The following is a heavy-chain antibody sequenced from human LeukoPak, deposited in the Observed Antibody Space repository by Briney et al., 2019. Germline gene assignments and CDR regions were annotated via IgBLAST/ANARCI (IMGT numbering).Heavy chain of an antibody. CDR1: GGSISSSSYY. V-gene: IGHV4-39*07. CDR3: ARVYPDLEQGLGAFDI. Sequence: PSETLSLTCTVSGGSISSSSYYWGWIRQPPGKGLEWIGSIYYSGSTYYNPSLKSRVTISVDTSKNQFSLKLSSVTAADTAVYYCARVYPDLEQGLGAFDIWGQGTLVTVSS. J-gene: IGHJ4*02. CDR2: IYYSGST. D-gene: IGHD3-16*01.